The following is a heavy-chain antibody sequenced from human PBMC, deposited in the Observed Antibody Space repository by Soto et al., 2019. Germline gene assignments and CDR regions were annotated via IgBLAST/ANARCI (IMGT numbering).Heavy chain of an antibody. V-gene: IGHV3-33*01. Sequence: GGSLRLSCTTSGFTFDTYGMHWVRQAPGKGLEWVAIIWYDGSNKYYADSVKGRFTISRDNSKNTLYLQMNSLRAEDTAVYYCARADCTGAYCYSWPFNYDVDVWGQGTTVTV. CDR2: IWYDGSNK. CDR3: ARADCTGAYCYSWPFNYDVDV. CDR1: GFTFDTYG. J-gene: IGHJ6*02. D-gene: IGHD2-15*01.